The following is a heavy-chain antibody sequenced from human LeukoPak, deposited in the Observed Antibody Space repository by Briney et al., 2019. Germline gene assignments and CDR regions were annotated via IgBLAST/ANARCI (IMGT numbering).Heavy chain of an antibody. CDR3: ATTRRYSNGFFDY. Sequence: SQTLSLTCTVSGASISSGGYFWSWIRQHPGKGLEWIGYIYNSGSAYYNPSLKSRVIISVDTSKNQFSLKLSSVTAADTAVYYCATTRRYSNGFFDYWGQGTLVTVSS. V-gene: IGHV4-31*03. CDR2: IYNSGSA. D-gene: IGHD5-18*01. J-gene: IGHJ4*02. CDR1: GASISSGGYF.